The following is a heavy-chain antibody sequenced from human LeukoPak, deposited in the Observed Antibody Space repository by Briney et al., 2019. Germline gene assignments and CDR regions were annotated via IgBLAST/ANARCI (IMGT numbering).Heavy chain of an antibody. CDR3: ARVSLSSGCLSN. V-gene: IGHV3-74*01. CDR2: ISSDESIT. J-gene: IGHJ4*02. CDR1: GFTFSNYC. D-gene: IGHD6-19*01. Sequence: GGSLRLSCAASGFTFSNYCMHWVRQAPGKGLVWVSRISSDESITSYADSVKGRFTISRDNAKNTLFLQMNGLRAEDTAVYYCARVSLSSGCLSNWGQGTLVTVSS.